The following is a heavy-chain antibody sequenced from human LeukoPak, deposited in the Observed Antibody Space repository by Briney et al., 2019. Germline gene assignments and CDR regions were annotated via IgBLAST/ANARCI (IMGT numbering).Heavy chain of an antibody. CDR2: INHSGST. V-gene: IGHV4-34*01. J-gene: IGHJ3*02. D-gene: IGHD3-16*01. Sequence: ETLSLTCAVYGGSFSGYYWSWIRQPPGKGLEWIGEINHSGSTNYNPSLKSRVTISVGTSKNQFSLKLSSVTAADTAVYYCARVHPYYDYVWGSYGHAFDIWGQGTMVTVSS. CDR3: ARVHPYYDYVWGSYGHAFDI. CDR1: GGSFSGYY.